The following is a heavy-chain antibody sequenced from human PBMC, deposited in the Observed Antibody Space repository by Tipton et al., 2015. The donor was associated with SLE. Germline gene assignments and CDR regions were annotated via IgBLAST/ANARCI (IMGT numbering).Heavy chain of an antibody. CDR2: IYYSGNT. D-gene: IGHD3-3*01. CDR3: EGGSTIFGVVMPYWYFDL. Sequence: TLSLTCTVSGGSISSSSYYWAWIRQPPGKGLEWIGTIYYSGNTYYNPSLKSRVSISVDTSKNHFSLRLSSVTAADTAVYYCEGGSTIFGVVMPYWYFDLWGRGTLVTVSS. V-gene: IGHV4-39*02. J-gene: IGHJ2*01. CDR1: GGSISSSSYY.